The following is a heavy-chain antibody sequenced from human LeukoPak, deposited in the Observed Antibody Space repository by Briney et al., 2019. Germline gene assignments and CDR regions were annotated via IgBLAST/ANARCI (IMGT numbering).Heavy chain of an antibody. V-gene: IGHV4-31*03. Sequence: SQTLSLTCTVSGGSISSGGYYWSWIRQHPGKGLEWIGYIYYSGSTYYNPSLKSRVTISVDTSKNQFSLKLSSVTAADTAVYYCAREPYDGCSSTSCYNAFDIWGQGTMVTVSS. CDR3: AREPYDGCSSTSCYNAFDI. J-gene: IGHJ3*02. CDR1: GGSISSGGYY. CDR2: IYYSGST. D-gene: IGHD2-2*02.